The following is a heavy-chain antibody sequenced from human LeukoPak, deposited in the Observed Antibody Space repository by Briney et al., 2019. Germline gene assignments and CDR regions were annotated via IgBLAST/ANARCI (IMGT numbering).Heavy chain of an antibody. J-gene: IGHJ3*02. CDR2: INPNSGGT. Sequence: ASVKVSCKASGYTFTGYYMHWVRQAPGQGLEWMGRINPNSGGTNYAQKFQGRVTMTRDTSISTAYMVLSRLRSDDTAVYYCARALDYGGNPLNAFDIWGQGTMVTVSS. CDR3: ARALDYGGNPLNAFDI. D-gene: IGHD4-23*01. CDR1: GYTFTGYY. V-gene: IGHV1-2*06.